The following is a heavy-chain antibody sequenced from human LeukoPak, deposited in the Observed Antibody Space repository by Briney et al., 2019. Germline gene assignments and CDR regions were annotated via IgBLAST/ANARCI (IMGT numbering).Heavy chain of an antibody. CDR1: GYTFTSYG. D-gene: IGHD6-19*01. Sequence: ASVKVSCKASGYTFTSYGISWVRQAPGQGGEGMGWISAYNGNTNYAQKLQGRVTITTDTSTSTAYMELRSLRSDDTAVYYCARDSSDDYYYYGMDVWGQGTTVTVSS. V-gene: IGHV1-18*01. CDR2: ISAYNGNT. CDR3: ARDSSDDYYYYGMDV. J-gene: IGHJ6*02.